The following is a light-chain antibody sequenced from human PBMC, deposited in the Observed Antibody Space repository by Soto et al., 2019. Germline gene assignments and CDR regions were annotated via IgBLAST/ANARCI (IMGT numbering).Light chain of an antibody. Sequence: EIVLTQSPGTLSLSPGERATISCRASQTVNSTFLAWYQQRRAQAPRLLLYGASNRATGIPDRFSGSGSGTDFTLTISRLEPEDFTVYYCQQSGRLPTTFGRGTEV. V-gene: IGKV3-20*01. CDR2: GAS. J-gene: IGKJ4*01. CDR1: QTVNSTF. CDR3: QQSGRLPTT.